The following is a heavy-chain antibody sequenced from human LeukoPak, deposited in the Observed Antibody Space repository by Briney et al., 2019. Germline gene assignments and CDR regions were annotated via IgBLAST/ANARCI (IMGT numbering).Heavy chain of an antibody. D-gene: IGHD6-19*01. CDR3: ARVQRGIAVALDY. CDR1: GFTFSSYE. CDR2: ISSSGSTI. J-gene: IGHJ4*02. V-gene: IGHV3-48*03. Sequence: PGGSPRLSCAASGFTFSSYEMTWVRQAPGKGLEWVSYISSSGSTIYYADSVKGRFTISRDNVKNLLYLQMNSLRAEDTAVYCARVQRGIAVALDYWGQGTLATVSS.